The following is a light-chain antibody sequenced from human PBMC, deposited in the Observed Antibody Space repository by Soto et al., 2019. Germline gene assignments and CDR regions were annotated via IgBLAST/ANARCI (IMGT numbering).Light chain of an antibody. CDR1: SSNIGNNY. V-gene: IGLV1-51*01. CDR3: GTWDSSLSAVV. J-gene: IGLJ2*01. Sequence: QSVLTQPPSVSAAPGQKVTISCSGSSSNIGNNYVSWYQQFPGTAPKLLIYDNNKRPSGIPDRFSGSKSGTSATLDITGLQTGDEADYYCGTWDSSLSAVVFGGGTKLTVI. CDR2: DNN.